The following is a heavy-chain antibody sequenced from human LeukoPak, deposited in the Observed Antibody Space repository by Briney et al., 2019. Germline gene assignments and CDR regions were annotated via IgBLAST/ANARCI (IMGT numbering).Heavy chain of an antibody. V-gene: IGHV4-4*07. CDR3: AREGTSGGLNWLDP. D-gene: IGHD3-10*01. J-gene: IGHJ5*02. CDR2: IYTSGST. CDR1: GGSISSYY. Sequence: PSETLSLTCTVSGGSISSYYWSWIRQPAGKGLEWIGRIYTSGSTNYNPSLKSRVTMSVDTSKYQFSLRLSSVNAADTAVYFCAREGTSGGLNWLDPWGQGTLVTVSS.